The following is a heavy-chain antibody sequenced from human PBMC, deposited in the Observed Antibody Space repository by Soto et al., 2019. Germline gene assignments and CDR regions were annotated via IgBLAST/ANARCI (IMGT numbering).Heavy chain of an antibody. D-gene: IGHD2-15*01. CDR1: GGSISSYY. CDR2: NYYSGST. Sequence: QVQLQESGPGLVKPSETLSLTCTVSGGSISSYYWSWIRQPPGKGLEWIGYNYYSGSTNYNPSLKSRVTISVDTSKNQFSLKLSSVTAADTAVYYCARGLILPYYFDYWGQGTLVTVSS. V-gene: IGHV4-59*01. J-gene: IGHJ4*02. CDR3: ARGLILPYYFDY.